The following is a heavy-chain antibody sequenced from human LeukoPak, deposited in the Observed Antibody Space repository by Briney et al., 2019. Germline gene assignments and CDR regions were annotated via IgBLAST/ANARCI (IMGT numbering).Heavy chain of an antibody. V-gene: IGHV4-59*01. D-gene: IGHD1-26*01. Sequence: SETLSLTCTASGGSISSYYWSWIRQPPGKGLEWIGYIYYSGSTNYNPSLKSRVTISVDTSKNQFSLKLSSVTAADTAVYYCARDNWVGATSGGPHYYYYMDVWGKGTTVTVS. CDR1: GGSISSYY. CDR2: IYYSGST. J-gene: IGHJ6*03. CDR3: ARDNWVGATSGGPHYYYYMDV.